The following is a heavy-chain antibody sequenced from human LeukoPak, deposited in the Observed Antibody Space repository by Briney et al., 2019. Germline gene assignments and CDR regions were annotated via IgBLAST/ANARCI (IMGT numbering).Heavy chain of an antibody. J-gene: IGHJ2*01. Sequence: GGSLRLSCAASGFTFSSYGMHWVRQAPGKGLEWVACIRYDGSNKYYADSVKGRFTISRDNSKNTLYLQMNSLRAEDTAVYYCARDRKTIFGVVIIYWYFDLWGRGTLVTVSS. CDR3: ARDRKTIFGVVIIYWYFDL. D-gene: IGHD3-3*01. V-gene: IGHV3-30*02. CDR1: GFTFSSYG. CDR2: IRYDGSNK.